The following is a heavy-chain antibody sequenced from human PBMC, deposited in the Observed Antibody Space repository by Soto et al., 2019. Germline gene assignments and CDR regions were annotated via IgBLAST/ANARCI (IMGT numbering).Heavy chain of an antibody. CDR3: ARDPYYDYVWGSYRPYYYYGMDV. Sequence: SETLSLTCAVYGGSFSGYYWSWIRQPPGKGLEWIGEINHSGSTNYNPSLKSRVTISVDTSKNQFSLKLSSVTAADTAVYYCARDPYYDYVWGSYRPYYYYGMDVWGQGTTVTVSS. D-gene: IGHD3-16*02. CDR2: INHSGST. CDR1: GGSFSGYY. J-gene: IGHJ6*02. V-gene: IGHV4-34*01.